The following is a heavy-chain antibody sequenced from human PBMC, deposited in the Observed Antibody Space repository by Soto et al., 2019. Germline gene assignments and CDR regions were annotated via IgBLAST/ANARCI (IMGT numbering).Heavy chain of an antibody. CDR3: ATAVEYYYDSSGYLTKYYFDY. D-gene: IGHD3-22*01. Sequence: QVQLVQSGAEVKKPGASVKVSCKASGYTFTSYGISWVRQAPGQGLEWMGWISAYNGNTNYAQKLQGRVTMTTDTSTSTAYMELRSLRSDDTAVYYCATAVEYYYDSSGYLTKYYFDYWGQGTLVTVSS. J-gene: IGHJ4*02. V-gene: IGHV1-18*01. CDR2: ISAYNGNT. CDR1: GYTFTSYG.